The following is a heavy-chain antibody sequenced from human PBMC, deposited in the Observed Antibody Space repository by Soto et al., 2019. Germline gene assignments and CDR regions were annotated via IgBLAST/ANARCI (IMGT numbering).Heavy chain of an antibody. D-gene: IGHD2-15*01. CDR3: ARDRPSALDAFDI. CDR1: GFTFSSYS. J-gene: IGHJ3*02. CDR2: ISSSSYI. Sequence: GGSLRLSCAASGFTFSSYSMNWVRQAPGKGLEWVSSISSSSYIYYADSVKGRFTISRDNAKNSLYLQMNSLRAEDTAVYYCARDRPSALDAFDIWGQGTMVTVSS. V-gene: IGHV3-21*01.